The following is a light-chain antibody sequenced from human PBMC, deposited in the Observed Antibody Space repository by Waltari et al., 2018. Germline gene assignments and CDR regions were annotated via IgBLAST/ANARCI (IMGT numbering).Light chain of an antibody. Sequence: DLVMTQSPLSLPVTPGAPVSISCRSSQSLLHSNGYNYLDWYLQKPGQAPQLLIYLGSNRASGVPDRFSGSGSGTDFTLKSIRVEAEDVGVYYCMQALQTPTFGGGTKVEIK. CDR2: LGS. J-gene: IGKJ4*01. CDR3: MQALQTPT. CDR1: QSLLHSNGYNY. V-gene: IGKV2-28*01.